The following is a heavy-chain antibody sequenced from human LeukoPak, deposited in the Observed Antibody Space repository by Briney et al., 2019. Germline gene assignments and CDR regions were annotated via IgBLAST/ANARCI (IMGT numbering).Heavy chain of an antibody. CDR2: IYHSGST. J-gene: IGHJ5*02. CDR1: GDSISSSDYY. CDR3: ARSGIVGIDKNWFDP. D-gene: IGHD2-15*01. Sequence: SETLSLTCSVSGDSISSSDYYWGWIRQPPGKGLGWIGSIYHSGSTYYNPSLKSRVIISVDTSKNQISLKLGTVTAADTAMYYCARSGIVGIDKNWFDPWGQATLVTASS. V-gene: IGHV4-39*07.